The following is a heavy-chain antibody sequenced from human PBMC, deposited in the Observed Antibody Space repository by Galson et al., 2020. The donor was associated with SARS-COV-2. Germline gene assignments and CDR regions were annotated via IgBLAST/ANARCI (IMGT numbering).Heavy chain of an antibody. CDR1: GGTFSSYG. CDR2: IIPIFGTA. V-gene: IGHV1-69*06. Sequence: SVKVSCKASGGTFSSYGISWVRQAPGQGLEWMGGIIPIFGTATYAQQFQGRVTITADKSTSTAYMELSSLRSEDTAVYYCARSGWMVGFHYYYMDVWGKGTTVTVSS. J-gene: IGHJ6*03. D-gene: IGHD2-15*01. CDR3: ARSGWMVGFHYYYMDV.